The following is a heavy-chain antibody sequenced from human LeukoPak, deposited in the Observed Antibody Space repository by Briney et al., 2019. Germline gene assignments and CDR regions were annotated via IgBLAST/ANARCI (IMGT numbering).Heavy chain of an antibody. Sequence: GGSPRLSCAASGFTFTDYWMSWVRQAPGKGLEWVANIKRDGSEKYYVDSVKGRFTISRDNPKKSVYLQMNSLRAEDTAIYYCARDVSVSGMDVWGQGTTVTVSS. J-gene: IGHJ6*02. CDR2: IKRDGSEK. V-gene: IGHV3-7*01. CDR3: ARDVSVSGMDV. CDR1: GFTFTDYW. D-gene: IGHD5/OR15-5a*01.